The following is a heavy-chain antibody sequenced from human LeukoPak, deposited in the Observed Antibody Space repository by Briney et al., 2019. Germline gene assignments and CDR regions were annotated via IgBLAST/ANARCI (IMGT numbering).Heavy chain of an antibody. Sequence: GGSLRLSCAASGFTFDDYAMHWVRQAPGKGLEWVSGISWNSGSIGYADSVKGRFTISRDNAKNSLYLQMNSLRAEDTALYYCVKVPGYSTSTDAFDIWGQGTMVTVSS. V-gene: IGHV3-9*01. J-gene: IGHJ3*02. CDR3: VKVPGYSTSTDAFDI. CDR2: ISWNSGSI. CDR1: GFTFDDYA. D-gene: IGHD6-13*01.